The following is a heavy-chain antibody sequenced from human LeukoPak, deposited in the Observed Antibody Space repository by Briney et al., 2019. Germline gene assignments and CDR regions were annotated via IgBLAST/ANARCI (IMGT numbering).Heavy chain of an antibody. CDR3: ARDVRRSDSGYAMFDY. J-gene: IGHJ4*02. Sequence: ASVKASCKTSGYTFTIYPLHWVRQAPGQRLEWMGWINTDKGNTKYSEEFQGRVTITRDTFASTTCMELSSLRSEDTAVYYCARDVRRSDSGYAMFDYWGQGTLVTVSS. CDR2: INTDKGNT. V-gene: IGHV1-3*04. CDR1: GYTFTIYP. D-gene: IGHD5-12*01.